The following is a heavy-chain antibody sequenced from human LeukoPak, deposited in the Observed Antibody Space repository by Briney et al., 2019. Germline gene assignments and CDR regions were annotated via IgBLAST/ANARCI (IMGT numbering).Heavy chain of an antibody. CDR2: ISYDGSSK. J-gene: IGHJ4*02. CDR3: AREAGIPRASDFDY. Sequence: GRSLRLSCAASGFTFSSYALHWVRQAPGKGLEWVAFISYDGSSKFYADSVKGRFTISRDNSKNTLYLQMNSLRVEDTAVYYCAREAGIPRASDFDYWGQGTLVTVSS. V-gene: IGHV3-30*04. CDR1: GFTFSSYA. D-gene: IGHD6-13*01.